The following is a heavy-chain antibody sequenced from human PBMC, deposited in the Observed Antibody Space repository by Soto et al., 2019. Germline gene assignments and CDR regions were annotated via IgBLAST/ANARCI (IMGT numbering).Heavy chain of an antibody. V-gene: IGHV3-9*01. CDR1: GFTFDDYA. CDR3: AKEEYSSSSVYYYYYLDV. J-gene: IGHJ6*03. D-gene: IGHD6-6*01. Sequence: EVQLVESGGGLVQPGRSLRLSCAASGFTFDDYAMHWVRQAPGKGLEWVSGISWNSGSIGYADSVKGRFTISRDNAKNSLYLQMNSLRAEDTDLYYCAKEEYSSSSVYYYYYLDVWGKGTTVTVSS. CDR2: ISWNSGSI.